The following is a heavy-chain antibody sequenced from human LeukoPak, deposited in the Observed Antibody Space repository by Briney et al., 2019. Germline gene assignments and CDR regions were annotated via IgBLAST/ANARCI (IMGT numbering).Heavy chain of an antibody. Sequence: SETLSLTCTVSGGFISSSSYYWGWIRQPPGKGLEWIGSIYYSGSTYYNPSLKSRVTISVDTSKNQFSLKLSSVTAADTAVYYCARSVYDTNWFDPWGQGTLVTVSS. V-gene: IGHV4-39*07. CDR2: IYYSGST. D-gene: IGHD3-16*01. CDR3: ARSVYDTNWFDP. J-gene: IGHJ5*02. CDR1: GGFISSSSYY.